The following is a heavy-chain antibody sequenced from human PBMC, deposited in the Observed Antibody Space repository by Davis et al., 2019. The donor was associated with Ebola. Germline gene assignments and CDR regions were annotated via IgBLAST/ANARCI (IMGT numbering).Heavy chain of an antibody. D-gene: IGHD4-17*01. CDR3: ARTTKTNIEDSGLGYNSFDS. CDR2: ISHHNGYT. CDR1: GGSFSDYF. V-gene: IGHV4-34*01. J-gene: IGHJ5*01. Sequence: SETLSLTCAVYGGSFSDYFWSWIRQPPEKGLEWIGEISHHNGYTNYNPSLRSRVAISVDSSKNQFSLDLSSVTAADTATYYCARTTKTNIEDSGLGYNSFDSWGQGVLVSVSS.